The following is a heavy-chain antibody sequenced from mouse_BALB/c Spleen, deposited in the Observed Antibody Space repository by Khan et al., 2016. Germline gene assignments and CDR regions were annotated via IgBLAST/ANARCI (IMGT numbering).Heavy chain of an antibody. D-gene: IGHD1-1*01. CDR1: GFNIKDYY. V-gene: IGHV14-1*02. J-gene: IGHJ2*01. CDR3: ALYYNGRSEYHFDY. Sequence: VQLQQSGAELVRPGALVKLSCKASGFNIKDYYMHWVKQRPEQGLEWIGWIDPENGNTIYDPKFQGKASITAVTSSNTAYLQLSSLTSEDTAVYYCALYYNGRSEYHFDYWGQGTTLTVSS. CDR2: IDPENGNT.